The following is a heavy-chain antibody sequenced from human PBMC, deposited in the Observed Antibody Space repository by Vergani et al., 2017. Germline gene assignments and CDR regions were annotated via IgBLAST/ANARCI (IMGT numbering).Heavy chain of an antibody. Sequence: QVLLVQSGAEVKKPGASVRVSCKTSGYTFTNYYIHWVRQAPGQGLEWMEIINPSGGSTTYAQQFQGRLTMTRDTSTSTVYMDLSNLRSEDTAVYYCARPHGDILPPDPRRLDYWGQGTLVTVSS. V-gene: IGHV1-46*03. CDR1: GYTFTNYY. J-gene: IGHJ4*02. CDR3: ARPHGDILPPDPRRLDY. CDR2: INPSGGST.